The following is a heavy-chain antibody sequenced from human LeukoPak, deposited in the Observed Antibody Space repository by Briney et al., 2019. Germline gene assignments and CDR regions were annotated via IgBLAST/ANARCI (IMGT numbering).Heavy chain of an antibody. CDR1: GFTFSSYA. V-gene: IGHV3-48*01. Sequence: PGRSLRLSCAASGFTFSSYAMNWVRQASGKGLEWVSYISSSSSTIYYADSVKGRFTISRDNAKNSLYLQMNSLRAEDTAVYYCARGAYYYEDWGQGTLVTVSS. CDR3: ARGAYYYED. CDR2: ISSSSSTI. J-gene: IGHJ4*02. D-gene: IGHD3-22*01.